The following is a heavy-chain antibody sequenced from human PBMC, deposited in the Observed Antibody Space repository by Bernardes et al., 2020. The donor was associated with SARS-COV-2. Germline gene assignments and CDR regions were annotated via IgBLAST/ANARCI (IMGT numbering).Heavy chain of an antibody. CDR3: VRGGRRDCRGDNCRWFDP. V-gene: IGHV3-74*01. Sequence: GGSLRLSRAASGFTFSSYWMHWVRQTPGKGLVWVSRINSDGSTTTYADSVKGRFTISRDNAKNTLYLQMNSLRAEDTAVYYCVRGGRRDCRGDNCRWFDPWGQGTLVTVSS. D-gene: IGHD2-21*01. CDR2: INSDGSTT. J-gene: IGHJ5*02. CDR1: GFTFSSYW.